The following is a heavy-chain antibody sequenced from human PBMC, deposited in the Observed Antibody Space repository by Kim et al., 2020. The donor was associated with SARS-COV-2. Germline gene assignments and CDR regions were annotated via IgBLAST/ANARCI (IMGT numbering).Heavy chain of an antibody. CDR2: INTTTGNP. D-gene: IGHD2-15*01. J-gene: IGHJ5*01. CDR3: ATGYCIGYRCFHVVGGS. Sequence: ASVTVSCKASGYSFTSYAMNWVRQAPGQGLEWMGWINTTTGNPTYAQGFTGRFVFSLDTSVSTAYLLISDLKAEDTAVYYCATGYCIGYRCFHVVGGSWG. V-gene: IGHV7-4-1*02. CDR1: GYSFTSYA.